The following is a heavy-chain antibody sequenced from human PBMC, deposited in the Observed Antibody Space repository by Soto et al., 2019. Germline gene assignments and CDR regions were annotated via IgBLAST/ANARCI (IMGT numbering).Heavy chain of an antibody. CDR3: AKGYADSDS. J-gene: IGHJ4*02. CDR1: GFALSRHA. D-gene: IGHD5-18*01. CDR2: ISNSDDTT. V-gene: IGHV3-23*01. Sequence: EVQLFESGGGLVQPGGSLRLSCATSGFALSRHARSWVRQTPGRGLEWLSSISNSDDTTYYAASVKGRFTISRDMSKSTLFLQMSSLRAEDTTVYYCAKGYADSDSWGQGTQVTVSS.